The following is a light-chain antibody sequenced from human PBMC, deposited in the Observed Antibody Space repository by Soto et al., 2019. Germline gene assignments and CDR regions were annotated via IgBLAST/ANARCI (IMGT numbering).Light chain of an antibody. CDR3: LHHGSSLWT. Sequence: DIVVTHSPATLSVSPCESATLSFRTSQSVTMKLAWYQQKPGRAPRLLIYDTSTRATDIPDRFSGSGSGTDFTLTVSRLEPEDFAMYYCLHHGSSLWTFGQGTKVDIK. J-gene: IGKJ1*01. CDR2: DTS. V-gene: IGKV3-20*01. CDR1: QSVTMK.